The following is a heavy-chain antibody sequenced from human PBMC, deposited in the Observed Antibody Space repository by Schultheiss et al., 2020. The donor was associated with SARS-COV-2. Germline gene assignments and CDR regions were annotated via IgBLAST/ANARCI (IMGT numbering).Heavy chain of an antibody. D-gene: IGHD2-2*01. Sequence: SETLSLTCTVSGGSISSSSYYWGWIRQPPGKGLEWIGYIYYSGSTYYNPSLKSRVTISVDTSKNQFSLKLSSVTAADTAVYYCARHKDIVVVPAARPPTVWFDPWGQGTLVTVSS. CDR2: IYYSGST. CDR1: GGSISSSSYY. V-gene: IGHV4-39*01. CDR3: ARHKDIVVVPAARPPTVWFDP. J-gene: IGHJ5*02.